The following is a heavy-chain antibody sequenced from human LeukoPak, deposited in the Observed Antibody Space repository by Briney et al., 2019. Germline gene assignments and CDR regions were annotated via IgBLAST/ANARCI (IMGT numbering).Heavy chain of an antibody. Sequence: PGGSLRLSCAASGFTFSSYAMSWVRQAPGKGLEWVSAISGSGGSTYYADSVKGRFTISRDNSKNTLYLQMNSLRAEDTAVYYCAKYGGVVPAAIHFDYWGQGTLVTVSS. CDR2: ISGSGGST. J-gene: IGHJ4*02. CDR3: AKYGGVVPAAIHFDY. V-gene: IGHV3-23*01. CDR1: GFTFSSYA. D-gene: IGHD2-2*01.